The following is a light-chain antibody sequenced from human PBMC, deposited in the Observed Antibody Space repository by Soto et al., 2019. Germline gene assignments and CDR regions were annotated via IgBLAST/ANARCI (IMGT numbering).Light chain of an antibody. Sequence: QSVLTQPASVSGSPGQSITISCTGTSNDVGAYNYVSWYQHHPGKAPKLIIYDVTNRPSGVSHRFSASKSGNTASLTISGLQAEDEADYYCSSYTSSITLLFGGGTQLTVL. CDR2: DVT. V-gene: IGLV2-14*03. CDR1: SNDVGAYNY. J-gene: IGLJ2*01. CDR3: SSYTSSITLL.